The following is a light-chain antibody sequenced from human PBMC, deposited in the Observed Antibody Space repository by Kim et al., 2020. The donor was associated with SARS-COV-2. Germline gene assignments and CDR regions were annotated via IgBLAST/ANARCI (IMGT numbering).Light chain of an antibody. Sequence: PGESATLSCRASQSVYTYLAWYQQKPGQVPRLLIYEASNRATGIPARFSGSGSGTEFTLTISSLEPDDFAIYYCLQRGSWPPELTFGGGTKVDIK. J-gene: IGKJ4*01. CDR1: QSVYTY. CDR2: EAS. CDR3: LQRGSWPPELT. V-gene: IGKV3-11*01.